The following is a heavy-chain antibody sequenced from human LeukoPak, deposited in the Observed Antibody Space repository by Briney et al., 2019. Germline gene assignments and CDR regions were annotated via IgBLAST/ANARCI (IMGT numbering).Heavy chain of an antibody. J-gene: IGHJ4*02. CDR2: IYYSGST. Sequence: SQTLSLTCTVSGGSISSGGYYWTWIRQHPEKGLEWTGYIYYSGSTYYNPSLKSRVTISVDTSKKQFSLKLSSVTAADTAVYYCARDRGGTYPGYFDYWGQGTLVTVSS. V-gene: IGHV4-31*03. CDR1: GGSISSGGYY. CDR3: ARDRGGTYPGYFDY. D-gene: IGHD1-26*01.